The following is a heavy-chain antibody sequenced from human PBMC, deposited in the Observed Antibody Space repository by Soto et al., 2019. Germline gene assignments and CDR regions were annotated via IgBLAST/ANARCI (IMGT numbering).Heavy chain of an antibody. CDR1: GYNFTNFW. Sequence: GESLKISCQVSGYNFTNFWIGWVRQMPGKGLEWMGIVYPGDSETRYSPSFQGQVTISADKPITTVYLQWNSLKASDTAIYYCVRQKQDDYNNYYYYQYMDVWGKGTTVTVSS. CDR2: VYPGDSET. V-gene: IGHV5-51*01. J-gene: IGHJ6*03. D-gene: IGHD4-4*01. CDR3: VRQKQDDYNNYYYYQYMDV.